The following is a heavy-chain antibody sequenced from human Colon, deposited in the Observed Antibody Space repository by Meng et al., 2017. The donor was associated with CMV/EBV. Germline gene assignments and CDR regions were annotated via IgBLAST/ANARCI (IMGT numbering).Heavy chain of an antibody. D-gene: IGHD3-10*01. CDR1: GYTFTGYY. J-gene: IGHJ4*02. CDR2: INPNSGGT. V-gene: IGHV1-2*02. CDR3: ARDLRVWFGEFKN. Sequence: LVWSGGGVKKPWASVKVSCKASGYTFTGYYMHWVRQAPGQGLEWMGWINPNSGGTNYAQKFQGRVTMTRDTSIGTAYMELSRLRSDDTAVYYCARDLRVWFGEFKNWGQGTLVTVSS.